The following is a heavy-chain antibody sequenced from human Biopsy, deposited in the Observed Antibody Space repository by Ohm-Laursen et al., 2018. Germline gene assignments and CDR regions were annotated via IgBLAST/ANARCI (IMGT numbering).Heavy chain of an antibody. V-gene: IGHV3-33*01. CDR3: ARDQSGLRGINWYFDL. CDR1: GFTFSNFG. Sequence: SLRLSCLASGFTFSNFGIHWVRQAPGQGLEWVAVIWYDGSIKYYADSVKGRFTISRDDSKNTLYLEMNNLRAEDTAVYYCARDQSGLRGINWYFDLWGRGTLVTVSS. CDR2: IWYDGSIK. J-gene: IGHJ2*01. D-gene: IGHD5/OR15-5a*01.